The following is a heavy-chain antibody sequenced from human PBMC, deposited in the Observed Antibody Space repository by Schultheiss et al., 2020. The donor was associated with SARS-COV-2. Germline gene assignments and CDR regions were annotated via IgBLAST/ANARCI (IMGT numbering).Heavy chain of an antibody. V-gene: IGHV1-69*04. CDR3: ARGGEDGGYGGAYYYYGMDV. Sequence: SVKVSCKASGGTFSSYAISWVRQAPGQGLEWMGRIIPILGIANYAQKFQGRVTITADKSTSTAYMELSSLRSEDTAVYYCARGGEDGGYGGAYYYYGMDVWGQGTTVTVSS. CDR1: GGTFSSYA. J-gene: IGHJ6*02. D-gene: IGHD5-12*01. CDR2: IIPILGIA.